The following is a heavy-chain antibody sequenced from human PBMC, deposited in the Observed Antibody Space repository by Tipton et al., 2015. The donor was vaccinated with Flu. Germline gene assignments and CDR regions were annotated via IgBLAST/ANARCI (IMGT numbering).Heavy chain of an antibody. V-gene: IGHV4-39*07. CDR3: ARIWGDCRGGSCYFENHFDF. J-gene: IGHJ4*02. Sequence: LRLSCNVSGGSISSSSDYWGWIRQPPGKGLEWIGNIFRTGSTYHNPSLKSRVTISVDTSKNQFSLKLSSVTAADTAVYYCARIWGDCRGGSCYFENHFDFWGQGTLVTVSP. CDR2: IFRTGST. CDR1: GGSISSSSDY. D-gene: IGHD2-15*01.